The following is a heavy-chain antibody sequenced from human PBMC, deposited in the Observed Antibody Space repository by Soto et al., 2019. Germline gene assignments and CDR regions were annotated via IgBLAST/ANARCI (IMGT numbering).Heavy chain of an antibody. Sequence: QLQLQESGPGLVKPSETLSLTCTVSGGSISSSSYYWGWIRQPPGKGLEWIGSIYYSGSTYYYPSLKSRVTISVDTSKNQFSLKLSSVTAADTAVYYCARPIAVAGYFDYWGQGTLVTVSS. CDR1: GGSISSSSYY. CDR2: IYYSGST. D-gene: IGHD6-19*01. J-gene: IGHJ4*02. CDR3: ARPIAVAGYFDY. V-gene: IGHV4-39*01.